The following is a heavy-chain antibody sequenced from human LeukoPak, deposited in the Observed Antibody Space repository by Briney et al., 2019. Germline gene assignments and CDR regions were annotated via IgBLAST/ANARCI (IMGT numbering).Heavy chain of an antibody. CDR1: GYTFTSYY. J-gene: IGHJ4*02. V-gene: IGHV1-46*01. Sequence: ASVKVSCKASGYTFTSYYMHWVRQAPGQGLEWMGIINPSGGSTSYAQKFQGRVTMTRDTSTSTVYMELSSLRSEDTAVYYCARAKLLWFGELFPGSFDYWGQGTLVTVSS. D-gene: IGHD3-10*01. CDR2: INPSGGST. CDR3: ARAKLLWFGELFPGSFDY.